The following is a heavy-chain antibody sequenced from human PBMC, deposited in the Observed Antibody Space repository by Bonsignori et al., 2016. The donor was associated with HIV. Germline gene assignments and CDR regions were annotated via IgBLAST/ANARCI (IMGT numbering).Heavy chain of an antibody. CDR2: INPNSGGT. CDR3: ARETEAGHFDY. V-gene: IGHV1-2*02. D-gene: IGHD6-19*01. J-gene: IGHJ4*02. Sequence: WVRQAPGQGLEWMGWINPNSGGTNYAQKFQGRVTMTRDTSISTAYMELSRLRSDDTAVYYCARETEAGHFDYWGQGTLVTISS.